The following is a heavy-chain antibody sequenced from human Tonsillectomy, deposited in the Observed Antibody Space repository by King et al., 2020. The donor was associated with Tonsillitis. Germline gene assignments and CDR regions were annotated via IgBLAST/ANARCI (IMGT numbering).Heavy chain of an antibody. CDR1: GGSFSSYG. J-gene: IGHJ3*02. CDR3: AREEGFCGTTSCYLRAFDM. V-gene: IGHV1-69*01. Sequence: HAQLVQYGAEVKKPGSSVKVSCKASGGSFSSYGISWVRQAPGQGLDWMGGIIPIFLTVNYGPRFQGRGTIFADESTSTAYMELSRMRADATAVYYCAREEGFCGTTSCYLRAFDMWGQGTMVTVSS. D-gene: IGHD2-2*01. CDR2: IIPIFLTV.